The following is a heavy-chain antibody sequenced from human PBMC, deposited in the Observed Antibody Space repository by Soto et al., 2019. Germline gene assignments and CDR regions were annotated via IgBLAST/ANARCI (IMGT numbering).Heavy chain of an antibody. CDR1: GGPISGYY. J-gene: IGHJ4*01. Sequence: SETLSLTCTVDGGPISGYYWIWVRQPPGKGLQWIGEISHIGDTNYNPSLESRVTMSLDTSDNQFSLKLTSVTAADTAMYSCARGPQSDWPFAGYWGQGTLVTVSS. CDR2: ISHIGDT. D-gene: IGHD2-21*02. CDR3: ARGPQSDWPFAGY. V-gene: IGHV4-34*01.